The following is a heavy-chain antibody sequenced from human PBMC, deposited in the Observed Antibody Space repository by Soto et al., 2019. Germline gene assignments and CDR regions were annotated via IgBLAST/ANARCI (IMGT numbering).Heavy chain of an antibody. D-gene: IGHD2-2*01. CDR2: IKQDGSEK. CDR1: GFTFINYA. Sequence: GGSLRLSCAASGFTFINYAMSWVRQTPGKGLEWVANIKQDGSEKYYVDSVKGRFTISRDNTKNSLFLQMNSLRAEDTAVYYCARDRGWGIVVVPASFDYWGQGTLVTVSS. V-gene: IGHV3-7*01. J-gene: IGHJ4*02. CDR3: ARDRGWGIVVVPASFDY.